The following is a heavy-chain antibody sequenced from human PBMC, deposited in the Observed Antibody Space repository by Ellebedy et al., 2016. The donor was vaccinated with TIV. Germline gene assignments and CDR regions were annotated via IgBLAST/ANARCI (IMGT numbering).Heavy chain of an antibody. CDR2: MSYSGRT. J-gene: IGHJ1*01. Sequence: MPSETLSLTCTVSGGSISSNYWSWIRQPPGKGLEWIGYMSYSGRTDYNPSLKRRATVSIDTSKNQFSLKLSSVTAADTAVYYCARMGGWSSPFQHWGQGTLATVSS. CDR1: GGSISSNY. V-gene: IGHV4-59*01. CDR3: ARMGGWSSPFQH. D-gene: IGHD3-16*01.